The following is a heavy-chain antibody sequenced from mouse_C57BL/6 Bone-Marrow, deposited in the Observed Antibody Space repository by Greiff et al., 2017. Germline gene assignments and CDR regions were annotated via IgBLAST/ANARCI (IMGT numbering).Heavy chain of an antibody. Sequence: VHVKQSGPELVKPGASVKISCKASGYSFTDYNMNWVKQSNGKSLEWIGVINPNYGTTSYNQKFKGKATLTVDQSSSTAYMQLNSLTSEDSAVYYCARDPYYYGSSYLYYYAMDYWGQGTSVTVSS. J-gene: IGHJ4*01. CDR2: INPNYGTT. CDR1: GYSFTDYN. D-gene: IGHD1-1*01. V-gene: IGHV1-39*01. CDR3: ARDPYYYGSSYLYYYAMDY.